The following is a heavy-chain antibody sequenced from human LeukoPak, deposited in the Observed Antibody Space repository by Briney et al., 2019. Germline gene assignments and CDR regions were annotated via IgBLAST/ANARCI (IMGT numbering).Heavy chain of an antibody. D-gene: IGHD3-10*01. CDR1: GDSFSSGDYY. V-gene: IGHV4-30-4*08. CDR3: ARTVWFGEFVLGMDV. Sequence: SQTLSLTCTVSGDSFSSGDYYWTWIRQPPGKGLEWIGYIYYTGTTNYTPSLKSRLTISVDTSKNQFSLKLSSVTAADTAVYYCARTVWFGEFVLGMDVWGQGTTVTVSS. J-gene: IGHJ6*02. CDR2: IYYTGTT.